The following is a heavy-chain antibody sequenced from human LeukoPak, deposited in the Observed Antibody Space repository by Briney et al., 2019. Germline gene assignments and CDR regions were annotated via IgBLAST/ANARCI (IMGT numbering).Heavy chain of an antibody. D-gene: IGHD6-19*01. Sequence: ASVKVSCKASGYTFTSYGISWVRQAPGQGLEWMGWISAYNGNTNYAQKLQGRGTMTTDTSTSTAYMELRSLRSDDTAVYYCAREKYSSGWYDTFDYWGQGTLVTVSS. CDR1: GYTFTSYG. CDR2: ISAYNGNT. CDR3: AREKYSSGWYDTFDY. V-gene: IGHV1-18*01. J-gene: IGHJ4*02.